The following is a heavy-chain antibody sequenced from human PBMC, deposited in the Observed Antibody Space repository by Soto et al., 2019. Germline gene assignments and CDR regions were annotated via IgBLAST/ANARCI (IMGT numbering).Heavy chain of an antibody. CDR2: INTSNGKT. Sequence: ASVKVSCKASGYTFTSYAMHWVRQAPGQRLEWMGWINTSNGKTKYSQKFQGRVTITTDESTSTAYMELSSLRSEDTAVYYCARDYGGTSIVIWGQGTLVTVSS. V-gene: IGHV1-3*04. CDR3: ARDYGGTSIVI. J-gene: IGHJ4*02. D-gene: IGHD4-17*01. CDR1: GYTFTSYA.